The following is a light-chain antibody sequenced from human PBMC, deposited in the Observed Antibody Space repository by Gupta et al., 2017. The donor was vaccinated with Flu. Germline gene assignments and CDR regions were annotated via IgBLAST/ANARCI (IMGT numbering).Light chain of an antibody. J-gene: IGLJ1*01. CDR1: SSDVGSYNY. CDR3: CSYASSDSFYV. CDR2: DVS. Sequence: SSLILPLSVSGSPGQSVTISCTGTSSDVGSYNYVSWYQQHPGKGPKLIVYDVSKWPSGVPDRFSGSKSGNTASLTISGLHADDEADYYCCSYASSDSFYVFGTGTTVTVL. V-gene: IGLV2-11*01.